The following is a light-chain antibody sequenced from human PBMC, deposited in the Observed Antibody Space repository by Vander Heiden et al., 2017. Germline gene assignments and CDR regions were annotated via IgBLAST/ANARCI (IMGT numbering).Light chain of an antibody. CDR2: LND. CDR3: ASWDDSLVGWV. Sequence: QSVLTPPPSVSGTPGQWVTISCSGSNSNIGTNPVNWYQQLPGRAPKLLIYLNDHRPSGVPDRFSGSKSATSASLAISGLQSEDEADFYCASWDDSLVGWVFGGGTKLTVL. J-gene: IGLJ3*02. CDR1: NSNIGTNP. V-gene: IGLV1-44*01.